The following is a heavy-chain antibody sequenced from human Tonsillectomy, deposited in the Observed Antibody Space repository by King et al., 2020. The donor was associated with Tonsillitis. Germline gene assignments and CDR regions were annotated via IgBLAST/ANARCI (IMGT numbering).Heavy chain of an antibody. V-gene: IGHV3-53*04. CDR1: GFTVSSNY. J-gene: IGHJ6*02. D-gene: IGHD2-15*01. Sequence: VQLVESGGGLVQPGGSLRLSCVVSGFTVSSNYMSWVRQAPGKGLEWVSVIYSGDNTYYADSVIGRFTISRHNSKNTLYFQLNSLRIEYTAVYYCACWPRGYCFVGSSYAFGMDVWGQGTTVTVSS. CDR3: ACWPRGYCFVGSSYAFGMDV. CDR2: IYSGDNT.